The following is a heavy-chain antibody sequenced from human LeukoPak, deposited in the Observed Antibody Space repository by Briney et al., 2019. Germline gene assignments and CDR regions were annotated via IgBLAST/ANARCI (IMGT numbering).Heavy chain of an antibody. Sequence: GGSLRLSCAASGFTFSSYSMNWVRQAPGKGLEWVSSISSSSSYIYYADSVKGRFTISRDNAKNSLYLQMNSLRAEDTAVYYCARGVGSGWYRGYYYYYGMDVWGQGTTVTVSS. CDR2: ISSSSSYI. CDR3: ARGVGSGWYRGYYYYYGMDV. V-gene: IGHV3-21*01. CDR1: GFTFSSYS. J-gene: IGHJ6*02. D-gene: IGHD6-19*01.